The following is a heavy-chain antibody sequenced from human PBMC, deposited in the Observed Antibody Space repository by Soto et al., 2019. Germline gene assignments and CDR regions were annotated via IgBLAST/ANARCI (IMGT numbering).Heavy chain of an antibody. CDR3: AXXRNAFDI. V-gene: IGHV4-34*01. CDR2: INHSGST. J-gene: IGHJ3*02. Sequence: QVQLQQWGAGLLKPSETLSLTCAVHGGSFSGYYWXWIRXPPGKGLEWIGEINHSGSTNYNPSLKSRVTIXXXTXXXXXXXXXSXXXXXXXXXXXXAXXRNAFDIWGQGTMVTVSS. CDR1: GGSFSGYY.